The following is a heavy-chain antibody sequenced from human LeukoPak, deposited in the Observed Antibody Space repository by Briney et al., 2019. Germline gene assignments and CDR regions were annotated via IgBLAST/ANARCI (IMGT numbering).Heavy chain of an antibody. CDR2: ISGSGGST. D-gene: IGHD1-26*01. Sequence: GGSLRLSCAASGFTFSSYAMSWVRQAPGKGLHWVSAISGSGGSTYYADSVKGRFTISRDNSKNTLYLQMNSLRAEDTAVYYCAKDGSVEVTTYHYFDYWGQGTLVTVSS. V-gene: IGHV3-23*01. J-gene: IGHJ4*02. CDR1: GFTFSSYA. CDR3: AKDGSVEVTTYHYFDY.